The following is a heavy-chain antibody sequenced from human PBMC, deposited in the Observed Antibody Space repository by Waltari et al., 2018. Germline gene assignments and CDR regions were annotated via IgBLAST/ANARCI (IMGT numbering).Heavy chain of an antibody. CDR2: INHSGST. V-gene: IGHV4-34*01. D-gene: IGHD2-8*01. CDR3: ARPLYCTNGVCSPFDY. J-gene: IGHJ4*02. CDR1: GGSFSGYY. Sequence: QVQLQQWGAGLLKPSETLSLTCAVYGGSFSGYYWSWIRQPPGKGLEWIGGINHSGSTNYNPSLKSRVTISVDTSKNQFSLKLSSVTAADTAVYYCARPLYCTNGVCSPFDYWGQGTLVTVSS.